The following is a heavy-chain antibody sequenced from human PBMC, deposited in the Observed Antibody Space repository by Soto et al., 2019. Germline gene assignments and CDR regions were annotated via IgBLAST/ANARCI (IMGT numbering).Heavy chain of an antibody. J-gene: IGHJ5*02. CDR2: IFPSDSVT. CDR3: ARKDKSGYFNWFDP. CDR1: GYRFTSYW. D-gene: IGHD3-22*01. V-gene: IGHV5-51*01. Sequence: GESLKISCRTSGYRFTSYWIAWVRQMPGKGLEWMGIIFPSDSVTSYSPSFQGQVTSSADRSTSTVFLQWASLKASDTAVYFCARKDKSGYFNWFDPWGQGTLVTVSS.